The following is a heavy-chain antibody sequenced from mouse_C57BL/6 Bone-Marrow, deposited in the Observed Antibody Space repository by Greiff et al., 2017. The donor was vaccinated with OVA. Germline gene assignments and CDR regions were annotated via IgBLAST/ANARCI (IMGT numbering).Heavy chain of an antibody. CDR3: ARELNWDEFAY. D-gene: IGHD4-1*01. V-gene: IGHV1-9*01. Sequence: QVQLQQSGAELMKPGASVKLSCKATGYTFTGYWIEWVKQRPGHGLEWIGEILPGSGSTNYNEKCKGKASFTADTSSNTAYMQLSSLTTEDSAIYYCARELNWDEFAYWGQGTLVTVSA. J-gene: IGHJ3*01. CDR1: GYTFTGYW. CDR2: ILPGSGST.